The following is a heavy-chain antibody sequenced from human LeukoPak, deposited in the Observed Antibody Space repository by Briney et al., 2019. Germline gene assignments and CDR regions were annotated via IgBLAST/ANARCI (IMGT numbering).Heavy chain of an antibody. CDR1: GGTFSSYA. Sequence: GASVKVSCKASGGTFSSYAISWVRQAPGQGLEWMGGIIPIFGTANYAQKFQGRVTITADESTSTAYMELSSLRSEDTAVYYCARAHPVGDIVVVPAASAFDIWGQGTMVTVSS. D-gene: IGHD2-2*01. CDR3: ARAHPVGDIVVVPAASAFDI. CDR2: IIPIFGTA. J-gene: IGHJ3*02. V-gene: IGHV1-69*13.